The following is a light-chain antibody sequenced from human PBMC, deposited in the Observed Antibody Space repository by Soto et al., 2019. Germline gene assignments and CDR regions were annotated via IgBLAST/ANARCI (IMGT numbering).Light chain of an antibody. Sequence: QSALTQPASVSGSPGQSITISCTGTSSDVGGYNYVSWYQHHPGKAPKLIIYEVTNRPSGVSIRFSGSKSGNTASLTISGLQAEDEADYYCISYTSGTSPYVFGTGTKLTVL. V-gene: IGLV2-14*01. CDR3: ISYTSGTSPYV. CDR2: EVT. CDR1: SSDVGGYNY. J-gene: IGLJ1*01.